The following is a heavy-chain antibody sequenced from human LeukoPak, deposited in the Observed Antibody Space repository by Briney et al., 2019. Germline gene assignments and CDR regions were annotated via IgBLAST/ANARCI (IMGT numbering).Heavy chain of an antibody. Sequence: QPGGSLRLSCEASGFTFGSHAMYWVRQAPGKGLEWVAGIFGSGGSPHYADPVKGRFTISRDNSRNTVYLQINSLRAEDTAVYYCGKTTVGYSSGQKPAWPVDYWGQETLVTVSS. CDR3: GKTTVGYSSGQKPAWPVDY. V-gene: IGHV3-23*01. CDR1: GFTFGSHA. J-gene: IGHJ4*02. D-gene: IGHD5-18*01. CDR2: IFGSGGSP.